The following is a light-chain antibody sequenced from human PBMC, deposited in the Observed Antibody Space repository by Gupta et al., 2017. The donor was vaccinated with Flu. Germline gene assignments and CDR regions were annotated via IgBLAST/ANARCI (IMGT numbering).Light chain of an antibody. CDR1: SSDVGRYDL. J-gene: IGLJ3*02. V-gene: IGLV2-23*01. Sequence: QSALTQPASVSGSPGQSITISCTGTSSDVGRYDLVSWYQQHPDKAPKLMIYEGSKRPAGVFNRFSGSKSGNTASLTISGRKEEDAADYYGCSDAGSSTWVFGGGTKVTVL. CDR3: CSDAGSSTWV. CDR2: EGS.